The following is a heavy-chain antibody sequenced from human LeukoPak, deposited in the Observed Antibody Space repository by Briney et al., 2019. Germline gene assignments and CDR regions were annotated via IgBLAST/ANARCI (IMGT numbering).Heavy chain of an antibody. CDR1: GGSFSGYY. J-gene: IGHJ6*03. Sequence: PSETLSLTCAVYGGSFSGYYWSWIRQPPGKGLEWTGEINHSGSTNYNPSLKRRVTISVDTSKNQFSLKLSSVTAADTAVYYCARLLGEQNDYVWGSYRWGYYYYYMDVWGKGTTVTISS. D-gene: IGHD3-16*02. CDR3: ARLLGEQNDYVWGSYRWGYYYYYMDV. CDR2: INHSGST. V-gene: IGHV4-34*01.